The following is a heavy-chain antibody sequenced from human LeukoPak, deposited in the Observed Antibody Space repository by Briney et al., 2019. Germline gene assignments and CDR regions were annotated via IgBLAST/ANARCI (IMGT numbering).Heavy chain of an antibody. D-gene: IGHD6-25*01. CDR3: ARAASPSIAASWFDP. CDR2: IITILSIA. V-gene: IGHV1-69*04. CDR1: VGTFSSYA. J-gene: IGHJ5*02. Sequence: SVKLSCTPSVGTFSSYAISWVRPAPGQGLGWMGRIITILSIANYAQKFQGRVTITADKSTSTAYMELSSLRSEDTAVYYCARAASPSIAASWFDPWGQGTLVTVSS.